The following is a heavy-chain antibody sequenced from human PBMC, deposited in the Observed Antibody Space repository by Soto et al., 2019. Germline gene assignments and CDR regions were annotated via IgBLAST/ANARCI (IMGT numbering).Heavy chain of an antibody. CDR3: ATPYYFNH. CDR1: GFMFSAYT. D-gene: IGHD3-16*01. J-gene: IGHJ1*01. Sequence: GGSLRLSCAASGFMFSAYTMNWVRQAPGKGLEWLSSISDDSSYIDDADSLRGRFTVSRDNARNSLYLQIDSLGVEDTAVYYCATPYYFNHWGPGTLVTVSS. V-gene: IGHV3-21*06. CDR2: ISDDSSYI.